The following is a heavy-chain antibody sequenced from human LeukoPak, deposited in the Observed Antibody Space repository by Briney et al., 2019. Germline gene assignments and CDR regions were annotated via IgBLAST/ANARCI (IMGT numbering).Heavy chain of an antibody. V-gene: IGHV3-21*01. Sequence: GGSLRLSCAASRFXFSSYSINWVRQAPGKGLEWVSGICSSSSYIYYADSLKGRLTLSRDNAKNSLYLQMNSLRAEDTAVYYCARNGAIDPYSYHGMDVWGQGTTVTVSS. D-gene: IGHD2-8*01. J-gene: IGHJ6*02. CDR3: ARNGAIDPYSYHGMDV. CDR2: ICSSSSYI. CDR1: RFXFSSYS.